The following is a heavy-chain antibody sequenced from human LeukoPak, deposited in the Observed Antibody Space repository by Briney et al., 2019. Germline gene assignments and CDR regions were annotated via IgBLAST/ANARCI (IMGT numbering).Heavy chain of an antibody. D-gene: IGHD3-22*01. CDR1: GGSISSYY. Sequence: PSETLSLTCTVSGGSISSYYWSWLWQPAGKGLEWIGRIYTSGSTNYNPSLKSRVTISVDKSKNQFSLKLSSVTAADTAVYYCERAYYYDSSGYYFFDYWGQGTLVTVSS. CDR2: IYTSGST. J-gene: IGHJ4*02. CDR3: ERAYYYDSSGYYFFDY. V-gene: IGHV4-4*07.